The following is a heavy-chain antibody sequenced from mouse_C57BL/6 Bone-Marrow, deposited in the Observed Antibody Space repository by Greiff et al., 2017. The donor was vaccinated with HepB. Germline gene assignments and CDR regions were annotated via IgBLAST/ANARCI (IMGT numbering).Heavy chain of an antibody. CDR1: GYTFTSYG. CDR3: ARLLRSPY. D-gene: IGHD1-1*01. J-gene: IGHJ3*01. Sequence: VQLQESGAELARPGASVKLSCQASGYTFTSYGISWVKQRTGQGLEWIGEIYPRSGNTYYNEKFKGKATLTADKSSSTAYMELRSLTSEYSAVYFCARLLRSPYWGQGTLVTVSA. CDR2: IYPRSGNT. V-gene: IGHV1-81*01.